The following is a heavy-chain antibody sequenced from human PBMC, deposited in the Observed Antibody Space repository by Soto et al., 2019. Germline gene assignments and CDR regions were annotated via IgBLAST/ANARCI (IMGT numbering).Heavy chain of an antibody. Sequence: ASVKVSCKASGYTFTSYDINWVRQATGQGLEWMGWMNPNSGDTGYAQKFQGRVTTTRDTSVSTAYMELNRLMSEDSAVYYCARGHFYQLLPFDYWGQGTLVTVSS. D-gene: IGHD2-2*01. J-gene: IGHJ4*02. CDR3: ARGHFYQLLPFDY. CDR1: GYTFTSYD. V-gene: IGHV1-8*01. CDR2: MNPNSGDT.